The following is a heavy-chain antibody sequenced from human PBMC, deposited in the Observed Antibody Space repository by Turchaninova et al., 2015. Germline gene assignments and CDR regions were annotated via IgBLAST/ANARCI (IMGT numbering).Heavy chain of an antibody. CDR1: GWSFIDYY. V-gene: IGHV4-34*01. J-gene: IGHJ6*03. Sequence: QVQLQQWGAGLLTPSEPLPVLCAAYGWSFIDYYWNWIRQPPGKGLGWISKIKHRESTNYNPSFKSRVTISVDTSKNQFARKLSFVAAADTAVYYCARGRGDYASGGYYMDVWGKGTTVTVSS. CDR3: ARGRGDYASGGYYMDV. D-gene: IGHD4-17*01. CDR2: IKHREST.